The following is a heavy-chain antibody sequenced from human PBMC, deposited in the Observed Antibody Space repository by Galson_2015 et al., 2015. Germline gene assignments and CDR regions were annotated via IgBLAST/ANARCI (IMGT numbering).Heavy chain of an antibody. D-gene: IGHD2-2*01. CDR3: ARGPRYCSTTSCFADFYYMDV. CDR1: GYTFTTYG. J-gene: IGHJ6*03. Sequence: SVKVSCKASGYTFTTYGFSWVRQAPGQGLEWMGWISGYNGNTNYAQKLQGRVTMTTDTPTSTAYMEVRSLRSDDTAVYYCARGPRYCSTTSCFADFYYMDVWGKGTTVTVSS. V-gene: IGHV1-18*01. CDR2: ISGYNGNT.